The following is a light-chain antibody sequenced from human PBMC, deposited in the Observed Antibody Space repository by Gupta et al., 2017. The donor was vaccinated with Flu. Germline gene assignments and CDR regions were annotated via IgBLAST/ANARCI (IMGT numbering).Light chain of an antibody. J-gene: IGKJ4*01. Sequence: GTMCWPPGDRATFSSRTRQSLSSNYLAWYQQKPGQAPRLLIYAASTRATGVPDKFSGSGSGTDFTLIISRLEADDVAVYYCQQDNNSPNTFGRGTKVEI. CDR3: QQDNNSPNT. CDR2: AAS. V-gene: IGKV3-20*01. CDR1: QSLSSNY.